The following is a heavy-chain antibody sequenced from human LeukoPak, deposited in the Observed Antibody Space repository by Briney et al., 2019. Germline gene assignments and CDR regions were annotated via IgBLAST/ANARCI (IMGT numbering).Heavy chain of an antibody. CDR2: INHSGST. CDR3: ARDFHRYYYDTSGYNGFDI. V-gene: IGHV4-34*01. D-gene: IGHD3-22*01. J-gene: IGHJ3*02. Sequence: SETLSLTCAVYGGPFSGYYWSWIRQPPGKGLEWIGEINHSGSTNYNPSLKSRVTISVDTSKNQFSLKLSSVTAADTAVYYCARDFHRYYYDTSGYNGFDIWGQGTMVTVSS. CDR1: GGPFSGYY.